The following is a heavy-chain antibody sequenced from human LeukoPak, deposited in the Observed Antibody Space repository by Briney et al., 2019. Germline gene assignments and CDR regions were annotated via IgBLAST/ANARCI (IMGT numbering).Heavy chain of an antibody. CDR2: INSDGSTT. CDR1: GFTLNGYW. D-gene: IGHD1-26*01. Sequence: GGSLRLFCAAPGFTLNGYWMHWVRQAPGKGLVWVSRINSDGSTTSYADSVKGRFTISRDNSKNTLYLQMNSLRAEDTAVYYCARGGWDYYFDYWGQGTLVTVSS. CDR3: ARGGWDYYFDY. V-gene: IGHV3-74*01. J-gene: IGHJ4*02.